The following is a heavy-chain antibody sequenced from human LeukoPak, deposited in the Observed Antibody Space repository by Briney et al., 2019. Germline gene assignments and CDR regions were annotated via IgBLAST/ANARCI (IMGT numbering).Heavy chain of an antibody. CDR1: GFISSSYS. CDR2: ISLSSSAI. V-gene: IGHV3-48*01. J-gene: IGHJ4*02. CDR3: VTQRGELLSDY. Sequence: GGSLRLSCAASGFISSSYSMNWVRQAPGKGLEWVSYISLSSSAISYADSVKGRFTISRDNAKNSLYLQMDSLRAEDTAVYYCVTQRGELLSDYWGQGTLVTVSS. D-gene: IGHD1-7*01.